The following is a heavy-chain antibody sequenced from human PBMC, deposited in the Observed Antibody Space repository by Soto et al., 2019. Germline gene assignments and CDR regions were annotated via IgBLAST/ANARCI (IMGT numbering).Heavy chain of an antibody. Sequence: PGGSLRLSCAGSGFTLSGYAMNWVRQAPGKGPEWVSVITSSGSSTNYADSVKGRFTISRDNSKNTLYLQMNSLKVEDTAMYYCARPSYYNSSGYFAYWGQGALVTVSS. V-gene: IGHV3-23*01. CDR1: GFTLSGYA. D-gene: IGHD3-22*01. CDR3: ARPSYYNSSGYFAY. J-gene: IGHJ4*02. CDR2: ITSSGSST.